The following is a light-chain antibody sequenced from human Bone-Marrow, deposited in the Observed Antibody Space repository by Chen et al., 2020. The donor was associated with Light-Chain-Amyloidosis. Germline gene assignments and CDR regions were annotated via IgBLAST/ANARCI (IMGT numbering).Light chain of an antibody. CDR3: SSFTSNLTWV. J-gene: IGLJ3*02. V-gene: IGLV2-14*01. CDR2: EVY. Sequence: QSALTQPASVSGSPGQSITIPCTGTNSDVRGYNYVSWYQQHPGKAPKLLIYEVYNRPSGVANRFSGSKSGNTASLTISGLQTEDEADYYCSSFTSNLTWVFGGGTKVTVL. CDR1: NSDVRGYNY.